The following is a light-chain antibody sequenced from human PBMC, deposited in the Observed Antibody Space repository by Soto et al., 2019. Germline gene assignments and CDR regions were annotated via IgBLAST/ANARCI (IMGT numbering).Light chain of an antibody. CDR2: GAS. V-gene: IGKV3-15*01. CDR3: QQYKSWPPIA. Sequence: EIVMTQSPPTLSVSPGERATLSFGSSQSVSANIAWYQQKPGQAPRLLIYGASTRATGIPARFSGSGSGTEFTLSISSLQSEDFAVYYCQQYKSWPPIAFGQGTRLEIK. CDR1: QSVSAN. J-gene: IGKJ5*01.